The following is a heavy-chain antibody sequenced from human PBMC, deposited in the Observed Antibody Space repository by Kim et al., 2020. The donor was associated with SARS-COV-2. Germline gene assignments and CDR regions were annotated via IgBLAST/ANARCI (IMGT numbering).Heavy chain of an antibody. D-gene: IGHD6-13*01. CDR3: ARVSERYSSSWYGYFQH. V-gene: IGHV1-3*01. J-gene: IGHJ1*01. Sequence: FQGRVTITRDTSASTAYMELSSLRSEDTAVYYCARVSERYSSSWYGYFQHWGQGTLVTVSS.